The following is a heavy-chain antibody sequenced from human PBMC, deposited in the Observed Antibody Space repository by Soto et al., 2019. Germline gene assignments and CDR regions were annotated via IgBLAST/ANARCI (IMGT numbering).Heavy chain of an antibody. CDR1: GLRFSTYS. J-gene: IGHJ4*02. CDR3: TRDPVPDSSGYFPFDY. D-gene: IGHD3-22*01. Sequence: EVQLVESGGGLVKPGGSLRLSCAASGLRFSTYSMNGVRQAPGKGLEWVASIRTTNSYIYYADSVRGRVTISRDNAKNSLFLQMNSLRAEDTAVYYCTRDPVPDSSGYFPFDYWGQGTLVTVSS. CDR2: IRTTNSYI. V-gene: IGHV3-21*01.